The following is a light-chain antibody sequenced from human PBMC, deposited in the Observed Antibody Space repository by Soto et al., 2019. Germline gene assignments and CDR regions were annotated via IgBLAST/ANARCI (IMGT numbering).Light chain of an antibody. CDR3: QTYDSSLSAWV. Sequence: QSVLTQPPSVSGAPGQRVTISCTGSSSNIGAGYDVHWFQQLPGTAPRLLIYGNINRLAGVPARFSGSKSGTSASLAITGLQAEDEADYYCQTYDSSLSAWVFGGGTKPTVL. CDR2: GNI. CDR1: SSNIGAGYD. V-gene: IGLV1-40*01. J-gene: IGLJ2*01.